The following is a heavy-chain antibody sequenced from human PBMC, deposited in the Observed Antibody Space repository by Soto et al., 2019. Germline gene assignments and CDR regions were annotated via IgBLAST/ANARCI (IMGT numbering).Heavy chain of an antibody. Sequence: SETLSLTCAVYGGSFSGYYWSWIRQPPGKGLEWIGEINHSGSTNYNPSLKSRVTISVDTSKNQFSLKLSSVTAADTAVYYCARGLEVVVVAATPEFDYWGQGTLVTVSS. CDR3: ARGLEVVVVAATPEFDY. CDR1: GGSFSGYY. CDR2: INHSGST. V-gene: IGHV4-34*01. J-gene: IGHJ4*02. D-gene: IGHD2-15*01.